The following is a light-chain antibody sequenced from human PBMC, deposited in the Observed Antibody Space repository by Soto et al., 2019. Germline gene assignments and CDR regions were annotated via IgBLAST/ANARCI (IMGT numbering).Light chain of an antibody. CDR2: EVS. Sequence: QSVLTQPASVSGSPGQSITISCTATSSDVGSYDLVSWYQQHPGKAPKLIIYEVSKRPSGVSNRFSGSKSGNTASLTISGLQGEDEAYYYCCSSAPHTTSRVFGFGTKVTVL. J-gene: IGLJ1*01. CDR1: SSDVGSYDL. V-gene: IGLV2-23*02. CDR3: CSSAPHTTSRV.